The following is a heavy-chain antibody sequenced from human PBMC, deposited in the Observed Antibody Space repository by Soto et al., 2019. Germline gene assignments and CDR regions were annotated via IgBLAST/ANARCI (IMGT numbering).Heavy chain of an antibody. CDR3: ARGGGVGVAGSAAFDM. CDR2: INPATGAA. CDR1: GYPVTAYY. V-gene: IGHV1-2*05. Sequence: QLHLVQSGAVVKKPGASVTVSCSASGYPVTAYYMHWVRQAPGRGLEWMGGINPATGAAKYTQTSQGRVTMARDTSTSTVFMEASGLTSEDTVVFYCARGGGVGVAGSAAFDMWGQGTLVTVSS. D-gene: IGHD3-3*01. J-gene: IGHJ3*02.